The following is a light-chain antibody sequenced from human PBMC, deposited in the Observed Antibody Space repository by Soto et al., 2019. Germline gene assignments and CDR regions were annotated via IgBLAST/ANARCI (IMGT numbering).Light chain of an antibody. CDR1: QNIEAY. J-gene: IGKJ2*01. CDR3: QQYRRVPYT. CDR2: KAS. Sequence: DIQMTQSPATLSASVGERVTITCRASQNIEAYLAWYQQKPGKAPNLLIYKASILEIGVPSRFRGSGSGTEFTLTISSLQPDDFATYYCQQYRRVPYTFGQGTKVEI. V-gene: IGKV1-5*03.